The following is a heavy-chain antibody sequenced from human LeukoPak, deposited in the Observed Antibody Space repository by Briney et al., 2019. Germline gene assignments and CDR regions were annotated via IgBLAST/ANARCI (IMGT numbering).Heavy chain of an antibody. V-gene: IGHV4-39*07. CDR1: GGSISGSSYY. CDR2: IYYSGST. CDR3: ARVTTMTTVTTHYYYGMDV. D-gene: IGHD4-11*01. J-gene: IGHJ6*02. Sequence: SETLSLTCTVSGGSISGSSYYWGWIRQPPGKGLEWIGSIYYSGSTYYNPSLKSRVTISVDTSKNQFSLKLSSVTAADTAVYYCARVTTMTTVTTHYYYGMDVWGQGTTVTVSS.